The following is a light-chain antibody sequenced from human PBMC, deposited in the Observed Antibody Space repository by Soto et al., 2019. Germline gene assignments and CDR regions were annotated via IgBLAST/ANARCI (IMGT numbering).Light chain of an antibody. V-gene: IGLV2-14*01. J-gene: IGLJ3*02. CDR1: SSDVGGYKF. CDR2: EVN. CDR3: LSYTSANTRV. Sequence: QSALTQPASVSASPGQSITISCTGTSSDVGGYKFVYWYQHHPGKAPKLMIYEVNNRPSGVSNRFSGSKSGNTASLTISGLQPEDEADYYCLSYTSANTRVFGGGTKVTVL.